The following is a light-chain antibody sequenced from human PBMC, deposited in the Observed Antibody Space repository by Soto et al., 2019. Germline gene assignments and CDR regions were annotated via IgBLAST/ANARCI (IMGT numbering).Light chain of an antibody. CDR2: KAS. CDR1: QTISSL. CDR3: QQYNDYST. J-gene: IGKJ1*01. Sequence: DIQMTQSPSTLSASVGDRVTITCRASQTISSLLAWYQQKPGKAPKLLIYKASSLESGVRSRFSGSGSGTEFTLTISSLQPDNFATYYCQQYNDYSTFGQGTKVEIK. V-gene: IGKV1-5*03.